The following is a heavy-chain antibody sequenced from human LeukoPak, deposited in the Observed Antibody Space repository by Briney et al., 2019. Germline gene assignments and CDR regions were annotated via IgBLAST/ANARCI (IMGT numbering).Heavy chain of an antibody. CDR2: ISGSGGST. V-gene: IGHV3-23*01. D-gene: IGHD3-10*01. CDR3: AKDTARGVIAYYFDY. Sequence: PGGSLRLSCAASGFTFSSYAMSWVRQAPGKGLEWVSAISGSGGSTYYADSVKGRFTISRDNSKNTLYLQMNSLRAEDTAVYYCAKDTARGVIAYYFDYWAREPWSPSPQ. J-gene: IGHJ4*02. CDR1: GFTFSSYA.